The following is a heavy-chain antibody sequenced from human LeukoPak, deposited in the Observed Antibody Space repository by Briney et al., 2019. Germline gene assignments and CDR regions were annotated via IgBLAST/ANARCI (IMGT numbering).Heavy chain of an antibody. J-gene: IGHJ3*02. D-gene: IGHD6-19*01. Sequence: GGSLRLSCAASGFIFSSHGMNWVRQAPGKGLEWVSGISPSGDITHYADSVKGRFTISRDNSKNRVYLQMNSLRAEDTAVYYCARGGSGWNDAFDIWGQGTMVTVSS. V-gene: IGHV3-23*01. CDR2: ISPSGDIT. CDR1: GFIFSSHG. CDR3: ARGGSGWNDAFDI.